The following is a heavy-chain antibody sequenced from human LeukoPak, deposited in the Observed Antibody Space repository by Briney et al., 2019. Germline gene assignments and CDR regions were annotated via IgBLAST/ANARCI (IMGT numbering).Heavy chain of an antibody. V-gene: IGHV3-66*02. CDR2: IYSGGST. Sequence: GGSLRLSCAASGFTVRSNYMSWVRQAPGKGLEWVSVIYSGGSTYYADSVKGRFTISRDNSKNTLYLQMNSLRAEDTAVYYCARDARYCSSTSCWGQGTLVTVSS. D-gene: IGHD2-2*01. CDR1: GFTVRSNY. CDR3: ARDARYCSSTSC. J-gene: IGHJ4*02.